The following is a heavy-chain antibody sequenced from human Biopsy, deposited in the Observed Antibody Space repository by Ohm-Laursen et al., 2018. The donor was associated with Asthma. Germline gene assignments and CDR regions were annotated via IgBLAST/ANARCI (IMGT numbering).Heavy chain of an antibody. J-gene: IGHJ1*01. CDR2: IKHDGSEK. D-gene: IGHD3-3*02. V-gene: IGHV3-7*01. CDR1: RFTYE. CDR3: ARTFHFWSPYHAEHYQL. Sequence: SLRLSCAASRFTYETRWVRQVPGKGLEWVANIKHDGSEKNHVDSLKGRFTISRDNAKNSLYLQMNSLRAEDTAVYYCARTFHFWSPYHAEHYQLWGQGTLVTVSS.